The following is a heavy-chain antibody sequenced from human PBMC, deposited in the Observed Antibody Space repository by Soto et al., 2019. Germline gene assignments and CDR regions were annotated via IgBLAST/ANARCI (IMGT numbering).Heavy chain of an antibody. Sequence: PSETLSLTCTVSGDSMSPFYWNWIRQSPGKGLEWIGYIYYSGNTNYNPSLKSRVAISVDTSKNQFYLKLSSVTAADTAVYYCARHSVVVAATPLLDVWGKGTTVTVSS. J-gene: IGHJ6*04. CDR3: ARHSVVVAATPLLDV. D-gene: IGHD2-15*01. V-gene: IGHV4-59*08. CDR2: IYYSGNT. CDR1: GDSMSPFY.